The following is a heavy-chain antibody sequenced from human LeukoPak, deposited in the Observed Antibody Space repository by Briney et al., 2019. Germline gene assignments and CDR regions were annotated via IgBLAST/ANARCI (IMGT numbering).Heavy chain of an antibody. CDR3: ARSDPGGYCTSGACYYWYFDL. D-gene: IGHD2-8*01. Sequence: GGSLRLSCAASGFTFSDYYMSWIRQAPGKGLEWVSYISSSSSYTNYADSVKGRFTISRDNARNSLYLQMNSLRAEDTAVYYCARSDPGGYCTSGACYYWYFDLWGRGTLVTVSS. J-gene: IGHJ2*01. CDR2: ISSSSSYT. V-gene: IGHV3-11*06. CDR1: GFTFSDYY.